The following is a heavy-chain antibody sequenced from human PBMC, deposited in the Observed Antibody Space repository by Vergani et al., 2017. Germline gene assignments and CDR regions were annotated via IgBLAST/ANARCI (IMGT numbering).Heavy chain of an antibody. J-gene: IGHJ3*02. D-gene: IGHD2-21*02. CDR2: IYYSGST. V-gene: IGHV4-59*01. Sequence: QVQLQESGPGLVKPSETLSLTCPVSGGSISSYYWRWIRQPPGQGLEWIGYIYYSGSTNYNPSLNSRVTISVDTSKNQFSLKLSSVTAADTAVYYCARNPYCGGDCYSDAIDIWGQGTMVTVSS. CDR3: ARNPYCGGDCYSDAIDI. CDR1: GGSISSYY.